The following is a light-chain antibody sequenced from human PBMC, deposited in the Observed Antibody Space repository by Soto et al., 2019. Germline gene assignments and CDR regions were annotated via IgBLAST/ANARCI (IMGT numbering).Light chain of an antibody. CDR1: QSVSSN. CDR2: GAS. V-gene: IGKV3-15*01. CDR3: QQYGSSIT. J-gene: IGKJ5*01. Sequence: ERVMTQSPATLSVSPGERATLSCRASQSVSSNLAWYQQKPGQAPRLLIYGASTRATGIPARFSGSGSGTDFTLTISRLDPEDFAVYYCQQYGSSITFGQGTRLEIK.